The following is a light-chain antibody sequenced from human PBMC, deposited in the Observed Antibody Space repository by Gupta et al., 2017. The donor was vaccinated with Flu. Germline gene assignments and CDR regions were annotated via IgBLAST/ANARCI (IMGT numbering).Light chain of an antibody. J-gene: IGKJ4*01. V-gene: IGKV1-33*01. Sequence: DIQMTQSPSSLSASVGDRVTITCQASQDIRNYLSWYQQKPGIAPKLLIYDASNLETGVPSRFSGSGSGTGFSFTITSLQPDDFATYFCQQDDVLPLTFGGGTRVEIK. CDR2: DAS. CDR3: QQDDVLPLT. CDR1: QDIRNY.